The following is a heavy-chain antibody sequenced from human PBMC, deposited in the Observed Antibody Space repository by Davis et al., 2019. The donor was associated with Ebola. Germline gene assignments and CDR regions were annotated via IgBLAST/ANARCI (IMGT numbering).Heavy chain of an antibody. CDR1: GFTFSGYW. CDR2: IKQDGSEK. D-gene: IGHD3-22*01. V-gene: IGHV3-7*01. J-gene: IGHJ4*02. CDR3: ARGAYYYDSSGYYSFDY. Sequence: GESLKISCAASGFTFSGYWMSWVRQAPGKGLQWVANIKQDGSEKYYVDSVKGRFTISRDNAKNSLYLQMNSLRAEDTAVYYCARGAYYYDSSGYYSFDYWGQGTLVTVSS.